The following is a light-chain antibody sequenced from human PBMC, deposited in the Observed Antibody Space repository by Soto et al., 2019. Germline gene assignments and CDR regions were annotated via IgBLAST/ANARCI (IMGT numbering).Light chain of an antibody. V-gene: IGLV2-8*01. Sequence: QYALTQPPSASGSPGQSVTISCTGTSSAVGGYNFVSWYQQHPGKAPKLMIYEVSERPSGVPDRFSGSKSGNTASLTVSGLQAEDEADYYCSSYAGSNIVVFGGGTQLTVL. CDR1: SSAVGGYNF. CDR2: EVS. CDR3: SSYAGSNIVV. J-gene: IGLJ2*01.